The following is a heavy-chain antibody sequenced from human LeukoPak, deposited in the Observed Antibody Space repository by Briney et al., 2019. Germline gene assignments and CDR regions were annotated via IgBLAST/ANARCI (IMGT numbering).Heavy chain of an antibody. J-gene: IGHJ4*02. D-gene: IGHD5-12*01. Sequence: GGSLRLSCAASGFTFDDYAMHWVRQAPGKGLEWVSGLNWNSGGIVYADSVKGRFTISRDNAKNSLYLQMNSLRAEDTALYYCARGGGYDIQPFDYWGQGTLVTVSS. CDR2: LNWNSGGI. V-gene: IGHV3-9*01. CDR1: GFTFDDYA. CDR3: ARGGGYDIQPFDY.